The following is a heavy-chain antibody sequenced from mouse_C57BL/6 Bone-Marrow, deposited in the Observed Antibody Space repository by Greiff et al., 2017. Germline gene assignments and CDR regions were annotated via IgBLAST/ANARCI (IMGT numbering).Heavy chain of an antibody. CDR3: ARSDDYGDYTVDY. D-gene: IGHD2-4*01. CDR1: GYTFTNYW. J-gene: IGHJ4*01. CDR2: MHPNGGSP. V-gene: IGHV1-64*01. Sequence: QVQLQQPGAELVKPGASVKLSCKASGYTFTNYWMHWVKQRPGQGLEWIGMMHPNGGSPDYNEKFKSEATLSVDKSSRTAYMELSSLTSEDSAVYYCARSDDYGDYTVDYGGQGTSVTVSS.